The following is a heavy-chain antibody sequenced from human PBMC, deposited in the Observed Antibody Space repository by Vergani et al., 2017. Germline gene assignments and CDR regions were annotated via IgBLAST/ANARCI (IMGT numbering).Heavy chain of an antibody. D-gene: IGHD3-22*01. CDR2: IIPILGIA. CDR1: GGTFSSYT. CDR3: ARSPIVVGWDFDY. J-gene: IGHJ4*02. Sequence: QVQLVQSGAEVKKPGSSVKVSCKASGGTFSSYTISWVRQAPGQGLEWMGRIIPILGIANYAQKFQGRVTITADKSTSTAYMELSSLRSEDTAVYYCARSPIVVGWDFDYWGQGTLVTVSS. V-gene: IGHV1-69*02.